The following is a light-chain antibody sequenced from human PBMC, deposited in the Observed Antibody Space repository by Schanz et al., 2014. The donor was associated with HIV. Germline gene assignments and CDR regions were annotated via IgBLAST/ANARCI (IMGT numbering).Light chain of an antibody. CDR2: DVS. Sequence: QSALTQPPSASGSPGQSVTISCTGTSSDVGYYNYVSWYQQHPGKAPKLMIYDVSNRPSGVSNRFSGSKSGNTASLTISGLQAEDEADYYCSSYTSSSTLVVFGGGTKLTVL. CDR1: SSDVGYYNY. CDR3: SSYTSSSTLVV. J-gene: IGLJ2*01. V-gene: IGLV2-14*01.